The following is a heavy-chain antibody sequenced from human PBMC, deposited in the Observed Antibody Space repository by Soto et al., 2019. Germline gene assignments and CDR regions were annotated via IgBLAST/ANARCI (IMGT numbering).Heavy chain of an antibody. V-gene: IGHV1-8*01. CDR2: MNTKSGNT. D-gene: IGHD2-21*02. Sequence: GGSVKVYCQASAYTFTSDDIDWVRQATGQGREWIKWMNTKSGNTSYAQKVEGRVTMTRDTSTSTVYIELSSLRSEDTALYYCARESGDFAEYFQHWGQGTLVTVSS. CDR1: AYTFTSDD. CDR3: ARESGDFAEYFQH. J-gene: IGHJ1*01.